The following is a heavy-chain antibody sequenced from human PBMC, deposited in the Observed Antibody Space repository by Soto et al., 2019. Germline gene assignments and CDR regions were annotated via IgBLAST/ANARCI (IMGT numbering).Heavy chain of an antibody. J-gene: IGHJ4*02. CDR3: ARAAYSSPWSFDY. D-gene: IGHD6-13*01. CDR1: GFTFRSYY. Sequence: GGSLRLSCAASGFTFRSYYMNWVRQAPGQGLEWVASIKQDASEEYYVDSVKGRFTISRDNAKNSLYLHMNSLRDEDTAVYYCARAAYSSPWSFDYWGQGTLVTVSS. CDR2: IKQDASEE. V-gene: IGHV3-7*03.